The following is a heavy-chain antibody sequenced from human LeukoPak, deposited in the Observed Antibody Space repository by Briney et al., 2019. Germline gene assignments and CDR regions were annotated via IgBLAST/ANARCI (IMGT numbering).Heavy chain of an antibody. CDR3: AKDRDERYNYGQGYFDY. CDR1: GFTFRSHD. CDR2: ISYDGSNK. J-gene: IGHJ4*02. D-gene: IGHD5-18*01. V-gene: IGHV3-30*18. Sequence: GGSLRLSCAASGFTFRSHDMSWVRQAPGKGLEWVAIISYDGSNKYYADSVKGRFTLSRDNSKNTVYLQMTSLRPEDTAVYYCAKDRDERYNYGQGYFDYWGQGTLVTVSS.